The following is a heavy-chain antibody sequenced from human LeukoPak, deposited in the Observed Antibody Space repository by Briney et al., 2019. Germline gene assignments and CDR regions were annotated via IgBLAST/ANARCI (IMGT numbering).Heavy chain of an antibody. CDR3: ARGRNEVTIFGVVIIPGAFDI. CDR2: INHSGST. Sequence: PSETLSLTCAVYGGSFSGYYWSWIRQPPGKGLEWIGEINHSGSTNYNPSLKSRVTISVDTSKNQFSLKLSSVTAADTAVYYCARGRNEVTIFGVVIIPGAFDIWGQGTMVTVSS. CDR1: GGSFSGYY. V-gene: IGHV4-34*01. D-gene: IGHD3-3*01. J-gene: IGHJ3*02.